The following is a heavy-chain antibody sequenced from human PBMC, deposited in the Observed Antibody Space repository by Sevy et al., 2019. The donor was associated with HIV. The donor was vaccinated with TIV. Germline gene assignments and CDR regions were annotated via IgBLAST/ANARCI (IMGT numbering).Heavy chain of an antibody. CDR1: GFTFSIYA. V-gene: IGHV3-23*01. J-gene: IGHJ4*02. CDR3: AKERPNTSSWIFDY. CDR2: IGGGSDDR. Sequence: GGSLRLSCAASGFTFSIYAMSWVRQAPGKGLEWVSGIGGGSDDRYYAESVRGWFTISRESSKNTLYMQMSGLRAEDTAIYYCAKERPNTSSWIFDYWGQGTLVTVSS. D-gene: IGHD6-13*01.